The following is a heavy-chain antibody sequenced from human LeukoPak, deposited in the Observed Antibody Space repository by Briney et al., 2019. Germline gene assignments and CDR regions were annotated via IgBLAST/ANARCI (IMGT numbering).Heavy chain of an antibody. J-gene: IGHJ4*02. Sequence: GGSLRLSCAASGFTFSSYGMHWVRQAPGKGLEWAAFIRYDGSNKYYADSVKGRFTISRDNSKNTLYLQMNSLRAEDTAVYYCAKDRTVTTTPYYFDYWGQGTLVTVSS. CDR2: IRYDGSNK. D-gene: IGHD4-17*01. CDR3: AKDRTVTTTPYYFDY. CDR1: GFTFSSYG. V-gene: IGHV3-30*02.